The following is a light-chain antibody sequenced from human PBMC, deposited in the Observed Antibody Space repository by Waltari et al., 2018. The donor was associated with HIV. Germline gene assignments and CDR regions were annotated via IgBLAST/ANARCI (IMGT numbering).Light chain of an antibody. CDR2: GLN. CDR1: TSNIGSNY. J-gene: IGLJ7*01. V-gene: IGLV1-47*01. CDR3: AAWDDSLGGPV. Sequence: QSVLTQPPSASGNPGQRVTISCSGSTSNIGSNYVHWYQHLPGTAPKLLIYGLNERPSGVSDRFSGSKSGTSASLAISGLRSEDEGDYSCAAWDDSLGGPVFGGGTQLTVL.